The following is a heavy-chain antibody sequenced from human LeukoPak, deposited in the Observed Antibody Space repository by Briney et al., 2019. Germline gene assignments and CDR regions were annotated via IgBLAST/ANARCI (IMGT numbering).Heavy chain of an antibody. J-gene: IGHJ3*02. V-gene: IGHV4-4*07. CDR1: GTSINNYY. CDR3: AREMAVAGPYTFDI. CDR2: IYFSGST. D-gene: IGHD2-2*02. Sequence: SETLSLTCTVSGTSINNYYWSWFRQPAGKGLEWIGRIYFSGSTNYNPSLKSRITMSLDTSKNQFSLNLRFVTAADTAVYFSAREMAVAGPYTFDIWGQGTEVTVSS.